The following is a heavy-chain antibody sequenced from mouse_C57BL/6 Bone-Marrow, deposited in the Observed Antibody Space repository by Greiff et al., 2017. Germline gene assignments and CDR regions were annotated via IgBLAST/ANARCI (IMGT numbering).Heavy chain of an antibody. V-gene: IGHV1-18*01. CDR3: ARDCYFSWFAY. CDR1: GYTFTDYN. D-gene: IGHD2-3*01. J-gene: IGHJ3*01. CDR2: INPNNGGT. Sequence: VHVKQSGPELVKPGASVKIPCKASGYTFTDYNMDWVKQSHGKSLEWIGDINPNNGGTIYNQKFKGKATLTVDKSSSTAYMERRSLTSEDTAVYYCARDCYFSWFAYWGQGTLVTVSA.